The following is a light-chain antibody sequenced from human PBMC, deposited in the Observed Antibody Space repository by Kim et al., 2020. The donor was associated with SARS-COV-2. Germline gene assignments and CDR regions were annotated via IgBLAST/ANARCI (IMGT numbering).Light chain of an antibody. CDR3: QHHGSWPPT. V-gene: IGKV3-11*01. CDR2: DAS. Sequence: EIVVTQSPATLSLSPGERATLSCRASQSVSNYLAWYQQKPGQAPRLLISDASKRATGIPARFSGSGSETDFTLTISSLEPEDFAVYYCQHHGSWPPTFGGGTKVDIK. J-gene: IGKJ4*01. CDR1: QSVSNY.